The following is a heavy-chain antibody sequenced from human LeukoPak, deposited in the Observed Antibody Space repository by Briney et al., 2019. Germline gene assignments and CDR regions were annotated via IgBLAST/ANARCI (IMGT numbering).Heavy chain of an antibody. J-gene: IGHJ4*02. CDR3: GRGGDSLQY. Sequence: PGGSLRLSCAASGFTVSSNFMTWVRQAPGKGLEWVSVLYRGGSTYYADSVKDRFTISRDNSKNMMYLQINRVRDEDTAVYYCGRGGDSLQYWGQGALGTVSP. CDR1: GFTVSSNF. D-gene: IGHD3-10*01. CDR2: LYRGGST. V-gene: IGHV3-66*01.